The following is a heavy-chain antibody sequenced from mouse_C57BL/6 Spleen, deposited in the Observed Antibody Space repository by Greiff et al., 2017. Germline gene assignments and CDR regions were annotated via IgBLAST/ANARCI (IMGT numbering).Heavy chain of an antibody. CDR1: GYTFTDYN. V-gene: IGHV1-18*01. CDR3: ARWGTSYYAMDY. D-gene: IGHD3-3*01. CDR2: IDPNNGGT. J-gene: IGHJ4*01. Sequence: VQLQQSGPELVKPGASVKIPCKASGYTFTDYNMDWVKQSHGKSLEWIGDIDPNNGGTIYNQKFKGKATLTVDKSSSTAYMELRSLTSEDTAVYYCARWGTSYYAMDYWGQGTSVTVSS.